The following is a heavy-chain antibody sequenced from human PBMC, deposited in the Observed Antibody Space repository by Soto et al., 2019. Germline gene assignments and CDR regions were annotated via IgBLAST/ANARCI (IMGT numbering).Heavy chain of an antibody. D-gene: IGHD1-26*01. CDR1: GASLRRYY. CDR3: VRDGTENLRDRFET. CDR2: IYATGDT. V-gene: IGHV4-4*07. J-gene: IGHJ5*02. Sequence: QVVLQESGPGVVKPSDTLSLTCNVSGASLRRYYWSWIRQPPWKGLEWIGRIYATGDTDYNPSLKSRISMSVDMAKKQFSLTLRAVTAADTAIYYCVRDGTENLRDRFETWGRGILVTVSS.